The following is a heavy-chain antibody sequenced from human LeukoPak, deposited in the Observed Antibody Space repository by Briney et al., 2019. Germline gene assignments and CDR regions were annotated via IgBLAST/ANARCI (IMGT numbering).Heavy chain of an antibody. J-gene: IGHJ4*02. D-gene: IGHD3-22*01. Sequence: GASVKVSCKASGYTFTGYYMHWMRQAPGQGLEWMGWTNPNSGGTKYAQKFQGRVTMTRDTSISTAYMELSRVRSDDTAVYYCARFTSGYYGYFDYWGQGTLVTVSS. V-gene: IGHV1-2*02. CDR3: ARFTSGYYGYFDY. CDR1: GYTFTGYY. CDR2: TNPNSGGT.